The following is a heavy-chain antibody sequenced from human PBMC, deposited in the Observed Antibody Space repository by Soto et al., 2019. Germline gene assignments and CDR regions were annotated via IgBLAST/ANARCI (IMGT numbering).Heavy chain of an antibody. D-gene: IGHD6-13*01. CDR3: AKDRSSSWPYYYGMDV. CDR1: GFTFDDYT. Sequence: GGSLSLSCAASGFTFDDYTMHWFRQAPGKGLEWVSLISWDGGSTYYADSVKGRFTISRDNSKNSLYLQMNSLRTEDTALYYCAKDRSSSWPYYYGMDVWGQGTTVTVSS. J-gene: IGHJ6*02. V-gene: IGHV3-43*01. CDR2: ISWDGGST.